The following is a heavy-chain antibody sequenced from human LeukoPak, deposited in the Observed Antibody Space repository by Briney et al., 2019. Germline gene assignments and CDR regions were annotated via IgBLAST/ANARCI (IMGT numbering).Heavy chain of an antibody. CDR3: GRVQPTVVPAATYGMDV. CDR2: INHSGST. J-gene: IGHJ6*02. Sequence: SETLSLTCAVYGGSFSGYYWSWIRQPPGKGLEWIGEINHSGSTNYNPSLKSRVTISVDTSKNQFSLKLSSVTAADTAVYYCGRVQPTVVPAATYGMDVWGQGTTVTVSS. V-gene: IGHV4-34*01. CDR1: GGSFSGYY. D-gene: IGHD2-2*01.